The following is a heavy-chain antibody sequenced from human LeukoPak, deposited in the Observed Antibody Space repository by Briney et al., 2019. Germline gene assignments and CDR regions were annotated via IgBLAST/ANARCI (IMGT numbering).Heavy chain of an antibody. CDR3: AREYYDILTPYGY. D-gene: IGHD3-9*01. J-gene: IGHJ4*02. CDR2: INQDGSEK. CDR1: RFTFSSYW. V-gene: IGHV3-7*03. Sequence: GRSLRLSCAASRFTFSSYWMSWVGRAPGKELEGVANINQDGSEKYSVDSVKGRFTISRDNAKNSLYLQMNSLRAEDTAVYYCAREYYDILTPYGYWGQGTLVTVSS.